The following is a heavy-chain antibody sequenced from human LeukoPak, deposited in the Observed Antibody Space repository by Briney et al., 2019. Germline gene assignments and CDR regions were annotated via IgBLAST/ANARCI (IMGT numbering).Heavy chain of an antibody. V-gene: IGHV1-24*01. CDR1: GYTLTELS. CDR2: FDPEDGET. Sequence: GASVKVSCKVSGYTLTELSMHWVRQAPGKGLEWMGGFDPEDGETIYAQKFQGRVTMTEDTSTDTAYMELSSLRSEDTAVYYCATLAYSSPYYYYCMDVWGKGTTVTVSS. CDR3: ATLAYSSPYYYYCMDV. J-gene: IGHJ6*03. D-gene: IGHD6-13*01.